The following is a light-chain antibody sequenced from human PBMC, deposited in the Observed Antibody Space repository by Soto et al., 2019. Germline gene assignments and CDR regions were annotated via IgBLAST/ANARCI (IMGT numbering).Light chain of an antibody. CDR3: QQCNTYWT. CDR1: QSISSW. V-gene: IGKV1-5*01. J-gene: IGKJ1*01. CDR2: DAS. Sequence: DIQMTQSPSTLSASVVDRVTITCRASQSISSWLAWYQQKPGKAPKLLIYDASSLESGVPSRFSGSGSGTEFTLTISSLQPDDFATYYCQQCNTYWTFGQGTKVDIK.